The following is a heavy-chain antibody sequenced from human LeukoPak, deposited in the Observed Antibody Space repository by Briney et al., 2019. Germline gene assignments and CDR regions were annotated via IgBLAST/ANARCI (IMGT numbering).Heavy chain of an antibody. Sequence: PGGSLRLSCAASGFTFSSYAMHWVRQAPGKGLEWVAVISYDGSKEYYADSVKGRFTISRDTSKNTLYLQMNSLSSEDTAVYYCARDGVTKYYYYGMDVWGKGTTVTVSS. D-gene: IGHD4-23*01. CDR2: ISYDGSKE. CDR1: GFTFSSYA. CDR3: ARDGVTKYYYYGMDV. V-gene: IGHV3-30*04. J-gene: IGHJ6*04.